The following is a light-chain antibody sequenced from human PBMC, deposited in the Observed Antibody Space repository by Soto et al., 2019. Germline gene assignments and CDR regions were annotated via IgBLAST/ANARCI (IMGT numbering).Light chain of an antibody. CDR1: QSVSSY. Sequence: EIVLTQSPATLSLSPGERATLSCRASQSVSSYLAWYQQKPGQAHRLLIYDASNRATGIPARFSGSGSGTDFPLTISSLEPEDFAVYYCQQRSNWPPLTFGGGTKVEIK. J-gene: IGKJ4*01. CDR2: DAS. CDR3: QQRSNWPPLT. V-gene: IGKV3-11*01.